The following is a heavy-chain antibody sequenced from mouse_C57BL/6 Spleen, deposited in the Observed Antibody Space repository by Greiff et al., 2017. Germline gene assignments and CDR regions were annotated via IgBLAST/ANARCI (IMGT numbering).Heavy chain of an antibody. D-gene: IGHD4-1*01. CDR2: IDPYDSYT. V-gene: IGHV1-50*01. CDR3: ARGDWDGY. J-gene: IGHJ2*01. CDR1: GYTFTSYW. Sequence: QVQLQQPGAELVKPGASVKLSCKASGYTFTSYWMQWVKQRPGQGLEWIGKIDPYDSYTNYNQKFKGKATLTVDTSSSTAYMQLSSLTSEDSAVYYCARGDWDGYWGQGTTLTVSS.